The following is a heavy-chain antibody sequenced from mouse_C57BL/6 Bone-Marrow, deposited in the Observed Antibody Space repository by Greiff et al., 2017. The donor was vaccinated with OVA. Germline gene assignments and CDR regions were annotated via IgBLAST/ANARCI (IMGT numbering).Heavy chain of an antibody. V-gene: IGHV1-50*01. CDR1: GYTFTSYW. CDR2: IDPSDSYT. D-gene: IGHD2-3*01. CDR3: ARVPDGYLDD. J-gene: IGHJ2*01. Sequence: QVQLQQPGAELVKPGASVKLSCKASGYTFTSYWMQWVKQRPGQGLEWIGEIDPSDSYTNYTQKFKGKATLTVDTSSRTDYMQLSSLTSEDSADYYCARVPDGYLDDWGQGTTLTVSS.